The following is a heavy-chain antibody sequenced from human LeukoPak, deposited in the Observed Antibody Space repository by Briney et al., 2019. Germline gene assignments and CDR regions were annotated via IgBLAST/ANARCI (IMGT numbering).Heavy chain of an antibody. D-gene: IGHD6-13*01. Sequence: PGGSLRLSCAVSGFTFSSYAMSWVRQAPGKGLEWVSSISGSSTYIYYADSVKGRFTISRDNAKNSLFLQMNSLRAEDTAVYYCARVQDGSSWYEYFQHWGQGTLVTVSS. J-gene: IGHJ1*01. CDR2: ISGSSTYI. CDR1: GFTFSSYA. CDR3: ARVQDGSSWYEYFQH. V-gene: IGHV3-21*01.